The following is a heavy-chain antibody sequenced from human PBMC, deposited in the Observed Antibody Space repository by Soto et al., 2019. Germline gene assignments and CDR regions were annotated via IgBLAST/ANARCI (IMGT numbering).Heavy chain of an antibody. V-gene: IGHV1-18*01. J-gene: IGHJ5*02. D-gene: IGHD3-10*01. CDR3: ARDYAFGELFDP. CDR2: ISAYNGNT. CDR1: GYTFTSYG. Sequence: ASVKVSCKASGYTFTSYGIRWVRQAPGQGLEWMGWISAYNGNTNYAQKLQGRVTMTTDTSTSTAYMELRSLRSDDTALYYCARDYAFGELFDPWGQGTLVTVSS.